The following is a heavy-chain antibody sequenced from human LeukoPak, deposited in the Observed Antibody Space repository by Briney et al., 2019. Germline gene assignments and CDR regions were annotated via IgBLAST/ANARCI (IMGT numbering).Heavy chain of an antibody. CDR2: IIPIFGTA. D-gene: IGHD5-18*01. CDR3: ARGPAWIQLCSYFDY. CDR1: GGTFSSYA. J-gene: IGHJ4*02. V-gene: IGHV1-69*13. Sequence: SVKVSCKASGGTFSSYAICWVRQAPGQGLEWMGGIIPIFGTANYAQKFQGRVTITADESTSTAYMELSSLRSEDTAVYYCARGPAWIQLCSYFDYWGQGTLVTVSS.